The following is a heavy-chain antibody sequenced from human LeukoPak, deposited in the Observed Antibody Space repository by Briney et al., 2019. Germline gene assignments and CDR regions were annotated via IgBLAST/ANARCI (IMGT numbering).Heavy chain of an antibody. CDR1: GYSFTDYY. D-gene: IGHD6-13*01. V-gene: IGHV1-2*02. Sequence: ASVKVSCKASGYSFTDYYMHWVRQAPGQGLEWMGWINPNSGGTNYAQKFQGRVTMTRDTSISTAYMELSRLRSDDTAVYYCARAAAAAGLDAFDIWGQGTMVTVSS. CDR3: ARAAAAAGLDAFDI. CDR2: INPNSGGT. J-gene: IGHJ3*02.